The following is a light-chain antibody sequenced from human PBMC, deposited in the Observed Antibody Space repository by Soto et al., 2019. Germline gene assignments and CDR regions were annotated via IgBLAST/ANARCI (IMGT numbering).Light chain of an antibody. J-gene: IGKJ1*01. CDR1: QSVYSTY. V-gene: IGKV3-20*01. CDR3: QQYGSSPST. CDR2: GSS. Sequence: EIVLTQSPGPLSLSPGDTATLSCRASQSVYSTYLAWYQHKVGQAPRLLIYGSSTRATGIPDRFSGSGSGTAFTITIRRLEPEDFAVYYWQQYGSSPSTFGQGTKVEVK.